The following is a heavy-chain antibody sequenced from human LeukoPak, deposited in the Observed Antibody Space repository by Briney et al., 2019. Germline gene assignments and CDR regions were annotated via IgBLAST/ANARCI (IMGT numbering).Heavy chain of an antibody. CDR3: AKDHYYDSSGKDGFDY. Sequence: GGSLRLSCAASGFTFSSYAMSWVRQAPGKGLEWVSAISGSGDSTYYADSVKGRFTISRDNSKNTLYLQMNSLRAEDTAVYYCAKDHYYDSSGKDGFDYWGQGTLVTVSS. J-gene: IGHJ4*02. V-gene: IGHV3-23*01. CDR2: ISGSGDST. D-gene: IGHD3-22*01. CDR1: GFTFSSYA.